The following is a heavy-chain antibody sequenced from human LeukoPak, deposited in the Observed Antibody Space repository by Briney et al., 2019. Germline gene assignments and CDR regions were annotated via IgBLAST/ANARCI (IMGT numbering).Heavy chain of an antibody. CDR1: VGSISSGSYY. J-gene: IGHJ4*02. D-gene: IGHD4-17*01. V-gene: IGHV4-61*02. Sequence: SETLSLTCTVSVGSISSGSYYCSWIRQPAGKGLEWIGRIYTSGSTNYNPSLKSRVTISVDTSKNQFSLKLSSVTAADTAVYYCARGTTVLKTFDYWGQGTLVTVSS. CDR3: ARGTTVLKTFDY. CDR2: IYTSGST.